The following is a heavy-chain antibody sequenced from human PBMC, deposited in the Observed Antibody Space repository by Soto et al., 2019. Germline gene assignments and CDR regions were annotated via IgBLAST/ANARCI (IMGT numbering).Heavy chain of an antibody. CDR3: ARDKPVVVVAATVRGDWFDP. Sequence: QVQLVQSGAEVKKPGASVKVSCKASGYTFTSYGISWVRQAPGQGLEWMGWISAYNGNTNYAQKLQGRVTMTTDTAPSTAYMELRSLRSDDTAVYYCARDKPVVVVAATVRGDWFDPWGQGTLVTVSS. CDR1: GYTFTSYG. J-gene: IGHJ5*02. D-gene: IGHD2-15*01. V-gene: IGHV1-18*01. CDR2: ISAYNGNT.